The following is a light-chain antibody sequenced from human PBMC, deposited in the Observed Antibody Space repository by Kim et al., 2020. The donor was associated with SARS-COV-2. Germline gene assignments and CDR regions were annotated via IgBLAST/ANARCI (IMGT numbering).Light chain of an antibody. J-gene: IGKJ1*01. CDR1: QDNSRY. CDR2: TAS. V-gene: IGKV1-39*01. CDR3: QQTYSASKT. Sequence: DIQMTQSPSSLSASVGDRVTITCRASQDNSRYLNWYQQKPGKAPKLLIYTASSLQSGVPSRFTGSGSETDVTLTISSLQPEDFATYYCQQTYSASKTFAQGTKVDIK.